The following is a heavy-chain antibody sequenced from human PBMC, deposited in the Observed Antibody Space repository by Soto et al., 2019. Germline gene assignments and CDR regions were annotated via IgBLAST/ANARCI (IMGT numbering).Heavy chain of an antibody. J-gene: IGHJ5*02. V-gene: IGHV3-21*01. D-gene: IGHD6-13*01. CDR1: GFTFRSFT. CDR3: TRDAARDSSARGWFDP. Sequence: GGSLRLSCAASGFTFRSFTMNWVRQAPGKGLEWVSTISSNSAYIYYTDALRGRFTISRDNAKNSLHLQMNSLRAEDTAVYYCTRDAARDSSARGWFDPWGPGTLVTVSS. CDR2: ISSNSAYI.